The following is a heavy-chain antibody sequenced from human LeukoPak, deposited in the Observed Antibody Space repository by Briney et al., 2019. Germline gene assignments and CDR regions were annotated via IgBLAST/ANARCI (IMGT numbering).Heavy chain of an antibody. CDR2: IYTSGST. V-gene: IGHV4-61*02. CDR1: GGSISSGNYY. CDR3: ARDLSSSWYSWFDP. Sequence: SETLSLTCTVSGGSISSGNYYWSWIRQPAGKGLEWIGRIYTSGSTNYNPSLKSRVTISVDTSKNQFSLKLSSVTAADTAVYYCARDLSSSWYSWFDPWGQGTLVTVSS. D-gene: IGHD6-13*01. J-gene: IGHJ5*02.